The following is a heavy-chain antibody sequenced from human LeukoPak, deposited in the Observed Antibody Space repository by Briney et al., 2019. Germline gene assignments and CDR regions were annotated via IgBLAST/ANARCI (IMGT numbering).Heavy chain of an antibody. J-gene: IGHJ5*02. CDR2: IYYSGST. CDR3: ARDRVVVVPAAPEQTLFDP. V-gene: IGHV4-39*07. Sequence: SETLSLTSTVSGGSISSSSYYWGWIRQPPGKGLEWIGSIYYSGSTYYNPSLKSRVTISVDTSKNQFSLKLSSVTAADTAVYYCARDRVVVVPAAPEQTLFDPWGQGTLVTVSS. CDR1: GGSISSSSYY. D-gene: IGHD2-2*01.